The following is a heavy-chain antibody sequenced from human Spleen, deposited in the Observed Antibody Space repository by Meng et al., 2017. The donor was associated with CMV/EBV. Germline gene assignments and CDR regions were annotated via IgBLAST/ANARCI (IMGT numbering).Heavy chain of an antibody. J-gene: IGHJ5*02. CDR2: INPNSGGT. CDR1: GYTFTAYY. D-gene: IGHD6-6*01. V-gene: IGHV1-2*02. Sequence: ASVKVSCKASGYTFTAYYIDWVRQAPGQGLEWMGWINPNSGGTNYAQKFQGRVTMTRDTSTSTVYMELSSLRSADTAVYYCARARPARPRFATGGWFDPWGQGTLVTVSS. CDR3: ARARPARPRFATGGWFDP.